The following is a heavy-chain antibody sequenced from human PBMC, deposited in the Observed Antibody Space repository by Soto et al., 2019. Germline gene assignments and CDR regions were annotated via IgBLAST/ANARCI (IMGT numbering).Heavy chain of an antibody. CDR2: ITPVFGTA. D-gene: IGHD4-17*01. V-gene: IGHV1-69*01. CDR3: ARSLEGTTVTNWFDP. CDR1: ADTFNSYS. Sequence: QVQLVQSGAEVKKPGSSVKVSCKASADTFNSYSLSWLRQAPGQRLEWMGGITPVFGTADYAQSFEDRLTIAADDSTSTVYMELSSLRSEDTAVYYCARSLEGTTVTNWFDPWGQGALGTVSS. J-gene: IGHJ5*02.